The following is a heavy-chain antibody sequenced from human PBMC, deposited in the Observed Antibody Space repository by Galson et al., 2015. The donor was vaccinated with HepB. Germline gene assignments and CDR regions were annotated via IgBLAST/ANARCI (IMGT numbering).Heavy chain of an antibody. Sequence: SVKVSCKASGYTFTSYDINWVRQASGQGLEWMGWMDPDGGNTGYTQKFQGRVTMTRDTSISTAYMELSSLGSEDTAVYYCARGLGYCSGGSCYSVLSYFDYWGQGTLVTVSS. CDR2: MDPDGGNT. J-gene: IGHJ4*02. CDR1: GYTFTSYD. V-gene: IGHV1-8*01. D-gene: IGHD2-15*01. CDR3: ARGLGYCSGGSCYSVLSYFDY.